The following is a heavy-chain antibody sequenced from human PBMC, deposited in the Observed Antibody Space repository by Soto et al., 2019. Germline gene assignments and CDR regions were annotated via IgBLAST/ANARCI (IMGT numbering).Heavy chain of an antibody. CDR1: GYSFTSYD. CDR2: MNPNSGNT. J-gene: IGHJ1*01. Sequence: QVQLVQSGAEVKKPGASVKVSCKASGYSFTSYDINWGRKATGQGLEWMGWMNPNSGNTGYAQKFQGRVTMTRNTSISTAYMELSSLRSEDTAVYYCARVSMGSSSEDFQHWVQGTLVTVAS. CDR3: ARVSMGSSSEDFQH. D-gene: IGHD6-6*01. V-gene: IGHV1-8*01.